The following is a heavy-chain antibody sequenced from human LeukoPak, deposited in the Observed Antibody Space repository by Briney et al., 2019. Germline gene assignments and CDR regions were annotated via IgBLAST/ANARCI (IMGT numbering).Heavy chain of an antibody. Sequence: GGSLRLSCAGSGFTFNNYPISWVRQTPGKGLEWVSAITGGADSTYYADSVKGRFTISRDNAKNSLYLQMNSLRAEDTAVYYCARDLVVVAATPHFDYWGQGTLVTVSS. CDR2: ITGGADST. CDR1: GFTFNNYP. V-gene: IGHV3-23*01. CDR3: ARDLVVVAATPHFDY. J-gene: IGHJ4*02. D-gene: IGHD2-15*01.